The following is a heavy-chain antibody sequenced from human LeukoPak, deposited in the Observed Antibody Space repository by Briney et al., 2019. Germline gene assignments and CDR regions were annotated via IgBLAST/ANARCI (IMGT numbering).Heavy chain of an antibody. V-gene: IGHV4-34*01. Sequence: PSGTLSLTCAVYGGSFSGYYWSWIRQPPGKGLEWIGEINHSGSTNYNPSLKSRVTISVDTSKNQFSLKLSSVTAADTAVYYCARPVWGPWGQGTLVTVSS. D-gene: IGHD3-16*01. CDR1: GGSFSGYY. J-gene: IGHJ5*02. CDR2: INHSGST. CDR3: ARPVWGP.